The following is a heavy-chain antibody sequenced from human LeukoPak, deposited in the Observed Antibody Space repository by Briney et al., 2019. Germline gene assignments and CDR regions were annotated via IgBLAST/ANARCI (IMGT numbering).Heavy chain of an antibody. J-gene: IGHJ4*02. D-gene: IGHD1-26*01. CDR3: AREVGGSYYTDY. Sequence: PGGSLRLSCAASGFTFSSYSMHWVRQAPAKGLVWVSRIHSDGSSTNYADSVKGRFTISRDNAKNTLYLQMNSLRAEDTAVYYCAREVGGSYYTDYWGQGTLVTVSS. CDR1: GFTFSSYS. V-gene: IGHV3-74*01. CDR2: IHSDGSST.